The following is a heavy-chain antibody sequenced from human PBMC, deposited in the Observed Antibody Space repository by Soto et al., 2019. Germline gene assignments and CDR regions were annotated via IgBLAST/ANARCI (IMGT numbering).Heavy chain of an antibody. Sequence: PSETLSLTCAVYGGSFSGYYWSWIRQPPGKGLEWIGEINHSGSTNYNPSLKSRVTISVDTSKNQFSLKLSSVTAADTAVYYCARGNLRFLEPQHWFDPWGQGTLVTVS. J-gene: IGHJ5*02. CDR1: GGSFSGYY. V-gene: IGHV4-34*01. D-gene: IGHD3-3*01. CDR2: INHSGST. CDR3: ARGNLRFLEPQHWFDP.